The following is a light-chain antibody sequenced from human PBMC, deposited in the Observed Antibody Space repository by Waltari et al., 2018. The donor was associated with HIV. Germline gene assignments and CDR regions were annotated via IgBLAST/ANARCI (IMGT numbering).Light chain of an antibody. CDR3: AAWDDSLKGRV. Sequence: QSVLTQPPSASGTPGQRVSVPCSGGNSNIGTNTVNWYQHLPGTAPKLLIYSNNQRPSGIPARFSGSSSGTLASLTISGLQSEDEADYYCAAWDDSLKGRVFGTGTKVTVL. J-gene: IGLJ1*01. V-gene: IGLV1-44*01. CDR1: NSNIGTNT. CDR2: SNN.